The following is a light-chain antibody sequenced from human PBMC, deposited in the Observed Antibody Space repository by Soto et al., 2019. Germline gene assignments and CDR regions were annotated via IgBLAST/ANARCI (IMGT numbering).Light chain of an antibody. V-gene: IGKV3-20*01. CDR2: GAS. Sequence: EIVMTQSPATLSVSPGERATVSCRASQSVSSSYIAWYQQRPGQTPSPLIYGASTRAPGIPDRFTGSGSGTHFTLTISRLEPGDFAVYYCQHFGGTTFTFGQGTRLEIK. CDR3: QHFGGTTFT. J-gene: IGKJ5*01. CDR1: QSVSSSY.